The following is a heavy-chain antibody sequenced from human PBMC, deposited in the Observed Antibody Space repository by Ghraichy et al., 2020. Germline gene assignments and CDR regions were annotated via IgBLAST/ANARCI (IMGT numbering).Heavy chain of an antibody. CDR1: GGSVSSGSYY. V-gene: IGHV4-61*01. D-gene: IGHD6-13*01. CDR3: ASLWGVTGYSSSWYDLSFDY. J-gene: IGHJ4*02. CDR2: IYYSGST. Sequence: SETLSLTCTVSGGSVSSGSYYWSWIRQPPGKGLEWIGYIYYSGSTNYNPSLKSRVTISVDTSKNQFSLKLSSVTAADTAVYYCASLWGVTGYSSSWYDLSFDYWGQGTLVTVSS.